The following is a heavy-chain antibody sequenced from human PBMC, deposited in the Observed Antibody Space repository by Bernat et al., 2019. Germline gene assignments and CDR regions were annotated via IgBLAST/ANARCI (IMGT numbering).Heavy chain of an antibody. CDR1: GFTFSNYA. V-gene: IGHV3-23*01. CDR2: ISGSGGSA. D-gene: IGHD6-19*01. CDR3: AKLNFIAVAGTIDY. Sequence: EVQLLESGGGLVQPGGSLRLSCAASGFTFSNYAMSWVRQAPGKGLEWVSGISGSGGSAYYTDSLKGRFTISRDNSKNSLYLQMNSLAAEDTAVYYCAKLNFIAVAGTIDYWGQGTLVTVSS. J-gene: IGHJ4*02.